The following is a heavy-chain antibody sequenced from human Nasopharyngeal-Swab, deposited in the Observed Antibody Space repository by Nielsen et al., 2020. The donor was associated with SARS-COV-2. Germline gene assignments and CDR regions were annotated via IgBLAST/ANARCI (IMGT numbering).Heavy chain of an antibody. CDR3: AGGAAYSSGWYPAFDI. CDR1: GWSFSGYY. J-gene: IGHJ3*02. D-gene: IGHD6-19*01. Sequence: SETLSPTFAVYGWSFSGYYWSWIRQPPGKGLEWIGYIYYSGSTNYNPSLKSRVTISVDTSKNQFSLKLSSVTAADTAVYYCAGGAAYSSGWYPAFDIWGQGTMVTVSS. CDR2: IYYSGST. V-gene: IGHV4-59*13.